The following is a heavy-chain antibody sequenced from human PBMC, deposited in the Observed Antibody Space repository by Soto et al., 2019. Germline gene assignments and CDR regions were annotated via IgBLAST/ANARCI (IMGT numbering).Heavy chain of an antibody. CDR1: GFTFSSYW. CDR2: INGDGSRT. CDR3: ARGAGGAYYVDY. J-gene: IGHJ4*02. D-gene: IGHD2-21*01. V-gene: IGHV3-74*01. Sequence: EVQLVESGGGLVQPGGSLRLSCAASGFTFSSYWMHWVRQAPGKGLVWVSRINGDGSRTSYADSVKGQFTISRGKARNTLYRQMISLGAEDTAVYYCARGAGGAYYVDYWGQGTLVTVSS.